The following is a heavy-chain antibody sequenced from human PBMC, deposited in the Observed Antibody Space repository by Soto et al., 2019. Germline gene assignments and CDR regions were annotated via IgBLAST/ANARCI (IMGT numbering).Heavy chain of an antibody. D-gene: IGHD3-10*01. CDR1: GFTFSSYG. CDR3: ATGSLDDDYFDY. V-gene: IGHV3-30*03. J-gene: IGHJ4*02. Sequence: GGSLRLSCAASGFTFSSYGMHWVRQAPGKGLEWVAVISYDGSNKYYADSVKGRFTISRDNSKNTLYLQMNSLRAEDTAVYYCATGSLDDDYFDYWGQGTLVTVSS. CDR2: ISYDGSNK.